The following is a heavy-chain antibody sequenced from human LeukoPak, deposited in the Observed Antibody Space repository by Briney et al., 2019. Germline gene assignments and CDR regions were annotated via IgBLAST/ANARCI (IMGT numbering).Heavy chain of an antibody. CDR1: GFTFDRHT. J-gene: IGHJ6*02. Sequence: PGGSLRLSCAASGFTFDRHTMHWVRQPPGKGPEWVSLIGWDGTNIDYADSVRGRFTISRDNAENALYLQMSSLRVEDTAVYYCARPANNWNFGYGLDVWGQGTTVAVSS. D-gene: IGHD1-7*01. V-gene: IGHV3-43*01. CDR2: IGWDGTNI. CDR3: ARPANNWNFGYGLDV.